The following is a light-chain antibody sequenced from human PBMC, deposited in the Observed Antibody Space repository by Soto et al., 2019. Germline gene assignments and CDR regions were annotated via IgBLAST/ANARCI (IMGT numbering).Light chain of an antibody. V-gene: IGLV2-14*01. Sequence: QSALTQPASVSGSPGQSITISCAGTRDDIGAYDYVSWYQRHPGNAPKLLVYEVTNRPSGVSDRSSGSKSGNTASLTISGLQAEDEADYYCNSYTTSSAVVFGGGTKVTV. CDR3: NSYTTSSAVV. CDR1: RDDIGAYDY. J-gene: IGLJ2*01. CDR2: EVT.